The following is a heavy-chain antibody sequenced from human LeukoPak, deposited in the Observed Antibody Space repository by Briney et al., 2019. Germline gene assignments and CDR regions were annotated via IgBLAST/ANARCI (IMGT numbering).Heavy chain of an antibody. Sequence: AGSLRVSCAASGFTIGLYTITWLRQAPGKGLEWVSSITSTAAYINYADSVKGRFTISRDNANNSLYLKMDSLRAEDTAVYYCARVATGATTSNYFYYYMDVWGRGTTVTVSS. CDR2: ITSTAAYI. V-gene: IGHV3-21*01. D-gene: IGHD1-26*01. CDR3: ARVATGATTSNYFYYYMDV. CDR1: GFTIGLYT. J-gene: IGHJ6*03.